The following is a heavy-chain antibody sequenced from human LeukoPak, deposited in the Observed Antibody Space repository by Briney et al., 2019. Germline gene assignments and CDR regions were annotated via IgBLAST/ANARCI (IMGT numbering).Heavy chain of an antibody. CDR2: TIGSGGST. CDR1: GFTFSSYA. CDR3: AKDLDQPHLDY. J-gene: IGHJ4*02. Sequence: GGSLRLSCAASGFTFSSYAMSWVRQAPGKGLEWVSATIGSGGSTYYVDSVKGRFTISRDNSKNTLYLQMNSLRAEDTAVYYCAKDLDQPHLDYWGQGTLVTVSS. D-gene: IGHD3-3*01. V-gene: IGHV3-23*01.